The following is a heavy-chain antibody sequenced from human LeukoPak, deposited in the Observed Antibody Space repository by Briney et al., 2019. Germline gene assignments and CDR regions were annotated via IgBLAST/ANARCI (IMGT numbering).Heavy chain of an antibody. CDR3: ARDPEPWGHFAS. CDR2: IITMFGTV. J-gene: IGHJ4*02. Sequence: ASVKVSCKASGGTFSSYAISWVRLAPGQGLEWMGGIITMFGTVKYAQKFQGRVLITTDESTRRAYMELRRLRSEDTAVFYCARDPEPWGHFASWGQGTLVTVSS. D-gene: IGHD3-16*01. CDR1: GGTFSSYA. V-gene: IGHV1-69*05.